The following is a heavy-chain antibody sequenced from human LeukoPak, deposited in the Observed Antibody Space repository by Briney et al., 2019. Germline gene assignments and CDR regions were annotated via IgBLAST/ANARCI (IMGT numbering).Heavy chain of an antibody. CDR3: ARYSGYDSYYYYGMDV. Sequence: ASVKVSCKASGYTFTGYYIHWVRQAPGQGLEWMGWINPNSGGTNYAQKFQGWVTMTRDTSISTAYMELSRLRSDDTAVYYCARYSGYDSYYYYGMDVWGQGTTVTVSS. CDR2: INPNSGGT. CDR1: GYTFTGYY. V-gene: IGHV1-2*04. J-gene: IGHJ6*02. D-gene: IGHD5-12*01.